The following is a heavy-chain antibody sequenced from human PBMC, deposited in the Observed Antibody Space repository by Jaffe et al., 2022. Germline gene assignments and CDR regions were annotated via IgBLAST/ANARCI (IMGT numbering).Heavy chain of an antibody. CDR1: GFTFSSYG. CDR3: AKLAVAGTWSFTDP. V-gene: IGHV3-30*02. Sequence: QVQLVESGGGVVQPGGSLRLSCAASGFTFSSYGMHWVRQAPGKGLEWVAFIRYDGSNKYYADSVKGRFTISRDNSKNTLYLQMNSLRAEDTAVYYCAKLAVAGTWSFTDPWGQGTLVTVSS. D-gene: IGHD6-19*01. J-gene: IGHJ5*02. CDR2: IRYDGSNK.